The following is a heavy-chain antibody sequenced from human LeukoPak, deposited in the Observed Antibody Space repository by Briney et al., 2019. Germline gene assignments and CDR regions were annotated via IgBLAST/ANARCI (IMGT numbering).Heavy chain of an antibody. D-gene: IGHD3-10*01. Sequence: GGSLRLSCAASGFTFSSYSMNWVRQAPGKGLEWVSSISSSSSYIYYADSVKGRFTISRGNAKNSLYLQMNSLRAEDTAVYYCARDQRITMVRGVIMNFDYWGQGTLVTVSS. CDR2: ISSSSSYI. CDR1: GFTFSSYS. CDR3: ARDQRITMVRGVIMNFDY. J-gene: IGHJ4*02. V-gene: IGHV3-21*01.